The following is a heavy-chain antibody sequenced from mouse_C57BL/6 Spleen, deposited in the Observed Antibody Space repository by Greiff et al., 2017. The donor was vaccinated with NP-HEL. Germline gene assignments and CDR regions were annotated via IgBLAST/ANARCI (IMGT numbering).Heavy chain of an antibody. CDR2: INPGSGGT. CDR3: ARSAGFDY. J-gene: IGHJ2*01. Sequence: QVQLKESGAELVRPGTSVKVSCKASGYAFTNYLIEWVKQRPGQGLEWIGVINPGSGGTNYNEKFKGKATLTADKSSSTAYMQLSSLTSEDSAVYFCARSAGFDYWGQGTTLTVSS. CDR1: GYAFTNYL. V-gene: IGHV1-54*01. D-gene: IGHD1-2*01.